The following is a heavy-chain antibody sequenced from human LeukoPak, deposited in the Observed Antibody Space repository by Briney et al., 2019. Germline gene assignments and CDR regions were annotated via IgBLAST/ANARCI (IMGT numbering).Heavy chain of an antibody. J-gene: IGHJ6*02. CDR1: GGPISSYY. V-gene: IGHV4-59*01. CDR3: ARVPGYCSSTSCKWAYYYGMDV. CDR2: IYYSGST. D-gene: IGHD2-2*01. Sequence: SETLSLTCPVSGGPISSYYWSWIRPPPGKGLEWIGSIYYSGSTNYNPSLKSRVTISVDTSKNQFSLKLSSVTAADTAVYYCARVPGYCSSTSCKWAYYYGMDVWGQGTTVTVSS.